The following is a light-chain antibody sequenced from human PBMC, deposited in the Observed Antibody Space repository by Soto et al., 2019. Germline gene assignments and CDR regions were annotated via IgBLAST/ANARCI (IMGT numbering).Light chain of an antibody. CDR3: MQATHWPIT. V-gene: IGKV2-30*01. CDR1: PSLVYSDGIAY. J-gene: IGKJ5*01. CDR2: KVS. Sequence: DVVMPQSPVSLPVPPVPPASISCRSNPSLVYSDGIAYFSWFQQRTGRPPRRLIYKVSNRDSGVPARFSGSGSGTDCALKVSRVEADDVWVYYCMQATHWPITFGQGTRLEIK.